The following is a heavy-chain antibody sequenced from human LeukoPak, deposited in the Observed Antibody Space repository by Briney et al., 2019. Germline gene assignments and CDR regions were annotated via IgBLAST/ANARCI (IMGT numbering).Heavy chain of an antibody. V-gene: IGHV4-34*01. Sequence: SETLSLTCAVYGGSFSGYYWSWIRQPPGKGLEWIGEINHSGSTNYNPSLKSRVTISVDTSKNQFSLKLSSVTAADTAVYYCARRKGWLRLGYKWFDPWGQGTLVTVSS. D-gene: IGHD1-14*01. CDR2: INHSGST. CDR1: GGSFSGYY. CDR3: ARRKGWLRLGYKWFDP. J-gene: IGHJ5*02.